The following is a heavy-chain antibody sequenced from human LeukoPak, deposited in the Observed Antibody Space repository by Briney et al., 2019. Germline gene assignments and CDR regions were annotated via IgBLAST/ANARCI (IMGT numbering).Heavy chain of an antibody. CDR1: GFTFSSYS. V-gene: IGHV3-48*01. D-gene: IGHD3-16*01. CDR2: MDSSGSSV. CDR3: ARDGGWQDDY. J-gene: IGHJ4*02. Sequence: GGSLRLSCAASGFTFSSYSMNWVRQAPGKGLEWVSYMDSSGSSVHYADSVKGRFTISRDNAKNSLYLQMNSLRAEDTAVYYCARDGGWQDDYWGQGTLVTVSS.